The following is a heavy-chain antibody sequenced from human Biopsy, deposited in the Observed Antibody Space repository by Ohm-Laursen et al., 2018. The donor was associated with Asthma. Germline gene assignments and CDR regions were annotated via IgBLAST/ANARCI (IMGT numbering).Heavy chain of an antibody. CDR2: ISGSGGST. Sequence: SLRLSCAASGFTFSSYAMSWVRQAPGKGLEWVSAISGSGGSTYYADSVKGRFTISRDNSKNTLYLQMNSLRAEDTAVYYCAKDTEGRYDFWSGLSYNYDGMDVWGQGTTVTVSS. V-gene: IGHV3-23*01. J-gene: IGHJ6*02. CDR1: GFTFSSYA. CDR3: AKDTEGRYDFWSGLSYNYDGMDV. D-gene: IGHD3-3*01.